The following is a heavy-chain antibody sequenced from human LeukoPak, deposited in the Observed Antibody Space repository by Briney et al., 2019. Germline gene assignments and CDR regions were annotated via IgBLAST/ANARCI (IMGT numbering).Heavy chain of an antibody. D-gene: IGHD3-16*01. J-gene: IGHJ4*02. CDR3: ATNTDYRFDY. CDR2: IEKDGSDI. CDR1: GFPFSAHW. Sequence: GGSLRLSCATSGFPFSAHWMSWVRQAPGKGLEWVANIEKDGSDIHYADSVRGRFTISRDNTQTSQWLQMNSLRVEDTAIYYCATNTDYRFDYWGQGTLVTVSS. V-gene: IGHV3-7*01.